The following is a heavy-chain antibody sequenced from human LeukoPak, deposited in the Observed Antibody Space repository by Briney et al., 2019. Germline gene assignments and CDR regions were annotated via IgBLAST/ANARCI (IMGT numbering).Heavy chain of an antibody. Sequence: GGSLRLSCAASGFTFSDYHMRWIRQAPGKGLEWVSYITSRSSFTSYADSVKGRFTISRDNAKNSLYLQMNSLRAEDTAVYYCARGGGDYATHAFDIWGQGTMVTVSS. D-gene: IGHD4-17*01. CDR1: GFTFSDYH. CDR2: ITSRSSFT. CDR3: ARGGGDYATHAFDI. V-gene: IGHV3-11*06. J-gene: IGHJ3*02.